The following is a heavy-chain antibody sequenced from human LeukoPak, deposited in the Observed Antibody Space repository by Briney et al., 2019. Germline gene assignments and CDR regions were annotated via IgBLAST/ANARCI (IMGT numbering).Heavy chain of an antibody. D-gene: IGHD2/OR15-2a*01. V-gene: IGHV4-59*01. J-gene: IGHJ4*02. Sequence: PSETLSLTCTVSGGSINSYYWSWIRQPPGKGLEWIGYIYYSGSTYYNPSLKSRVTISIDTSKNQFSLKLSSVTAADTAVYYCARGNLHDYWGQGTLVTVSS. CDR3: ARGNLHDY. CDR2: IYYSGST. CDR1: GGSINSYY.